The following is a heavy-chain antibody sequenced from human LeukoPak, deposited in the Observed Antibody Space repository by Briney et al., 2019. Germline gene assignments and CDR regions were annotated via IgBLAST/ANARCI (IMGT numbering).Heavy chain of an antibody. CDR1: GFTFDDYG. D-gene: IGHD3-10*01. CDR2: INWNGGST. J-gene: IGHJ3*02. Sequence: PGGSLRLSCAASGFTFDDYGMSWVRQAPGKGLEWVSGINWNGGSTGYADSVKGRFTISRDNAMNSLYLQMNSLRAEDTALYYCARAVWFGEFADAFDIWGPGTMVTVSS. V-gene: IGHV3-20*04. CDR3: ARAVWFGEFADAFDI.